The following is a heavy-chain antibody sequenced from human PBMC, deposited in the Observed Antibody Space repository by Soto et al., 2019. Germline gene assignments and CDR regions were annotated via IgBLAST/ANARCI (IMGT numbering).Heavy chain of an antibody. D-gene: IGHD2-15*01. Sequence: PGGSLRLSCAASGFTFSSYAMSWVRQAPGKGLEWVSAISGSGGSTYYADSVKGRFTISRDNSKNTLYLQMNSLRAEDTAVYYCAKDNLAGQVVAATDAFDIWGQGTMVTVSS. CDR3: AKDNLAGQVVAATDAFDI. J-gene: IGHJ3*02. CDR2: ISGSGGST. CDR1: GFTFSSYA. V-gene: IGHV3-23*01.